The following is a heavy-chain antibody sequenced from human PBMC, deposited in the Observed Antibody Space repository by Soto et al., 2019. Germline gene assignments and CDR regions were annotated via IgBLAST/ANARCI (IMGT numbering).Heavy chain of an antibody. CDR1: GYTFTSYG. J-gene: IGHJ6*02. D-gene: IGHD2-21*02. V-gene: IGHV1-18*01. CDR3: ARWWGVVTVDPDYYYGMDV. Sequence: QVQLVQSGAEVKKPGASVKVSCKASGYTFTSYGISWVRQAPGQGLEWMGWISAHNGNTNYAQKLQGRVTMTTDTSTSTAYMELRSLRSDDTAVYYCARWWGVVTVDPDYYYGMDVWGQGTTVTVSS. CDR2: ISAHNGNT.